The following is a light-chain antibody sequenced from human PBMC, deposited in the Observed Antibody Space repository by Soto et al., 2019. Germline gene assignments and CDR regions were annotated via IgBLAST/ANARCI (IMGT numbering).Light chain of an antibody. V-gene: IGKV3-20*01. CDR3: QQYGSSPT. CDR1: QSVSSSY. Sequence: EIVLTQSPGTLSLSPGERATLSCRASQSVSSSYLAWYQHKRGQAPRLLVYGASSRATGIPDRFSGSGSGTDFTLTISRLEPADSAVYYCQQYGSSPTFGGGTRVETK. J-gene: IGKJ4*01. CDR2: GAS.